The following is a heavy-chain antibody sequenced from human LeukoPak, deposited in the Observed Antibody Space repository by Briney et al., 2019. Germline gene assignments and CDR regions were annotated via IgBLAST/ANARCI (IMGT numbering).Heavy chain of an antibody. CDR2: IRSRTNTYAT. V-gene: IGHV3-73*01. Sequence: GGSLRLSCAASGFTFSGSAMHWVRQASGKGLEWVGRIRSRTNTYATAYAASVKGRFTISRDDSKNTAYLQMNSLKTEDTAVYYCTRGSQSDYYYGMDVWGQGTTVTVSS. CDR1: GFTFSGSA. CDR3: TRGSQSDYYYGMDV. J-gene: IGHJ6*02.